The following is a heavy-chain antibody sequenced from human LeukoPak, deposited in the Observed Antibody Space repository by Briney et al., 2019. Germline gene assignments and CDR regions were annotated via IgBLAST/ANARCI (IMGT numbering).Heavy chain of an antibody. Sequence: PSETLSLTCAVYGGSFSGYYWSWIRQPPGKGLEWIGEINHSGSTNYNPPLKSRVTISVDTSKNQFSLKLSSVTAADTAVYYCARVFGRKQLDYWGQGTLVTVSS. CDR3: ARVFGRKQLDY. CDR2: INHSGST. D-gene: IGHD6-13*01. V-gene: IGHV4-34*01. J-gene: IGHJ4*02. CDR1: GGSFSGYY.